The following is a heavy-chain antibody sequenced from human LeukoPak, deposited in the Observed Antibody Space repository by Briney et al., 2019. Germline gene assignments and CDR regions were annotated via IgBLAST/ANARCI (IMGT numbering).Heavy chain of an antibody. J-gene: IGHJ4*02. D-gene: IGHD6-25*01. CDR2: IWYDESNK. Sequence: GGSLRLSCAASGFTVSSNYMSWVRQAPGKGPEWVAVIWYDESNKYYADSVKGRFTISRDNSKNTLYLQMNSLRAEDTAVYYCARDSSSGVRYFDYWGQGTLVTVSS. V-gene: IGHV3-33*08. CDR1: GFTVSSNY. CDR3: ARDSSSGVRYFDY.